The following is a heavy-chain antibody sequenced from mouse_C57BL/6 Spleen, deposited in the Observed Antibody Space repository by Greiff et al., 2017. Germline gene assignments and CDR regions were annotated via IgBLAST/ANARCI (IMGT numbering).Heavy chain of an antibody. CDR2: IDPSDSET. V-gene: IGHV1-52*01. Sequence: QVQLQQPGAELVRPGSSVKLSCKASGYTFTSYWMHCVKQRPIQGLEWIGNIDPSDSETHYNQKFKDKATMTVDKSSSTAYMQLSSLTSEDSAVYYCARALTDCNYEGGFAYWGQGTLVTVSA. CDR3: ARALTDCNYEGGFAY. D-gene: IGHD2-1*01. CDR1: GYTFTSYW. J-gene: IGHJ3*01.